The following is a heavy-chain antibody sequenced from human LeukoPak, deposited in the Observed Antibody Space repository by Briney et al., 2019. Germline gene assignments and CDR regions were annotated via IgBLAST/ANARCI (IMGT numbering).Heavy chain of an antibody. CDR1: GFTFSSYA. CDR2: ISGSGGST. D-gene: IGHD1-26*01. Sequence: GGSLRLSCAASGFTFSSYAMSWVRQAPGKGLEWVSAISGSGGSTYYADSVKGRFTISRDNSKNTLYLQMNSLGAEDTAVYYCAKDKVGATTNYWGQGTLVTVSS. CDR3: AKDKVGATTNY. V-gene: IGHV3-23*01. J-gene: IGHJ4*02.